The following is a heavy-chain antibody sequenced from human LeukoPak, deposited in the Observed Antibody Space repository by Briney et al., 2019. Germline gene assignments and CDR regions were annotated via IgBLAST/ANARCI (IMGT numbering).Heavy chain of an antibody. V-gene: IGHV3-30-3*01. CDR3: ARDEKAAAGRGAFDI. J-gene: IGHJ3*02. CDR1: GFTFSSYA. CDR2: ISYDGTNK. D-gene: IGHD6-13*01. Sequence: GGSLRLSCAASGFTFSSYAVHWVRQAPGEGLEWVAVISYDGTNKYYADSVKGRFTISRDNSKNTLFLQMSSLRAEDTAVYHCARDEKAAAGRGAFDIWGQGTMVTVSS.